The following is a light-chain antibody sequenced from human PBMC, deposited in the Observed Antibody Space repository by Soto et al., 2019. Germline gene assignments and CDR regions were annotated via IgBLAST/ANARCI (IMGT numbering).Light chain of an antibody. CDR2: EVS. V-gene: IGLV2-14*01. J-gene: IGLJ2*01. CDR1: SSDVGDYKY. Sequence: QSTLTQPASVSGSPGQSITLSCTGTSSDVGDYKYVSWYQQHPGKAPKLMIYEVSNRPSGVSSRFSGSKSGNTASLTISGLQAEDEADYFCTSYASSTSLVFGGGTKLTVL. CDR3: TSYASSTSLV.